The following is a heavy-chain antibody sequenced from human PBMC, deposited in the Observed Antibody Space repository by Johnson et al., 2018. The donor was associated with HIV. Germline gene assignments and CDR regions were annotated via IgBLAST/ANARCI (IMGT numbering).Heavy chain of an antibody. CDR2: ISSSGSTI. J-gene: IGHJ3*02. D-gene: IGHD2-2*01. CDR3: ARGLQSMTVVVTRGAFDI. Sequence: QMQLVESGGGLVKPGGSLRLSCAASGFTFSDYYMSWIRQAPGKGLEWVSYISSSGSTIYYADSVKGRFTISRDNAKNSLYLQMNSLRVEDTAVYYCARGLQSMTVVVTRGAFDIWGQGTMVTVSS. CDR1: GFTFSDYY. V-gene: IGHV3-11*01.